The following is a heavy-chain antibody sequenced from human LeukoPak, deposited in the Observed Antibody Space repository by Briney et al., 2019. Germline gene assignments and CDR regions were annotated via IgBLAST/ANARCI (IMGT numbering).Heavy chain of an antibody. D-gene: IGHD1-26*01. V-gene: IGHV1-69*05. J-gene: IGHJ4*02. Sequence: SVKVSCKASGGTFSSYAISWVRQAPGQGLEWMGRIIPIFGTANYAQKFQGRVTITTDESTSTAYMELSSLRSEDTAVYYCARAFLTRTPYSGSYYTGFDYWGQGTPVTVSS. CDR1: GGTFSSYA. CDR2: IIPIFGTA. CDR3: ARAFLTRTPYSGSYYTGFDY.